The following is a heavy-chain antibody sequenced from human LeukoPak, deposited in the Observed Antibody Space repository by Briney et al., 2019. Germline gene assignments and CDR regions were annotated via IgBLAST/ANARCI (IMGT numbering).Heavy chain of an antibody. CDR3: ARDQGAAAGPFDY. V-gene: IGHV3-48*04. J-gene: IGHJ4*02. Sequence: GGSLRLSCAASGFTFSSYSMNWVRQAPGKGLEWVSYISSSSSTIYYADSVKGRFTISRDNAKNSLYLQMNSLRAEDTAVYYCARDQGAAAGPFDYWGQGTLVTVSS. D-gene: IGHD6-13*01. CDR1: GFTFSSYS. CDR2: ISSSSSTI.